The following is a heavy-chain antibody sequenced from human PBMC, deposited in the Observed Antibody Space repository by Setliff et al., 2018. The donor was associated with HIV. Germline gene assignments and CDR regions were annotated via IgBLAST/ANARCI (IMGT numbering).Heavy chain of an antibody. CDR3: ARAHSSSAHDAFDI. CDR2: SDPEAGET. Sequence: ASVKVSCKVSGYTLTELSMHWVRQTPGKGPEWMGGSDPEAGETIYAQKFQGRVTMTEDTSTDTAYMELSSLRSEDTAVYYCARAHSSSAHDAFDIWGQGTMVTVSS. CDR1: GYTLTELS. D-gene: IGHD6-13*01. V-gene: IGHV1-24*01. J-gene: IGHJ3*02.